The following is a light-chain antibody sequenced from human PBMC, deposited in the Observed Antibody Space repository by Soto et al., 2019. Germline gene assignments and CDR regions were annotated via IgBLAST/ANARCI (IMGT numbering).Light chain of an antibody. CDR1: QSVTFS. J-gene: IGKJ4*01. CDR3: QQYNNWPLT. CDR2: GAS. V-gene: IGKV3D-15*01. Sequence: EKVMTQSPATLSVSPGERATLSCSASQSVTFSLAWYQQKPGQVPRLLIYGASTRAAGVPARFSGSGSGTEFTLTIASLQSEDFAIYYCQQYNNWPLTFGGGTRVEIK.